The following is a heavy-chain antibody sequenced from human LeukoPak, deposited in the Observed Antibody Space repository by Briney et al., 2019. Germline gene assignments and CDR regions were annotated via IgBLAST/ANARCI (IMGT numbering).Heavy chain of an antibody. Sequence: SETLSLTCTVSGGSISSYYWSWIRQPPGKGLEWIGYIYYSGSTNYNPSLTSRVTISVDTSKNQFSLKLSSVTAADTAVYYCARASGWYFFDYWGQGTLVTVSS. CDR2: IYYSGST. V-gene: IGHV4-59*01. J-gene: IGHJ4*02. D-gene: IGHD6-19*01. CDR1: GGSISSYY. CDR3: ARASGWYFFDY.